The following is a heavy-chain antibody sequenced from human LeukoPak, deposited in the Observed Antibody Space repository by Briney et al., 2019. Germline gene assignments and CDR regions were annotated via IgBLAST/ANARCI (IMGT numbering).Heavy chain of an antibody. J-gene: IGHJ6*04. D-gene: IGHD5-12*01. V-gene: IGHV4-4*02. Sequence: SETLSLTCAVSGGSISSSNWWSWVRQPPGKGLEWIGEIYHSGSTNYNPSLKSRVTISVDKSKNQFSLKLSSVTAADTAVYYCARGLRGVATGYYYYYGMDVWGKGTTVTVSS. CDR1: GGSISSSNW. CDR3: ARGLRGVATGYYYYYGMDV. CDR2: IYHSGST.